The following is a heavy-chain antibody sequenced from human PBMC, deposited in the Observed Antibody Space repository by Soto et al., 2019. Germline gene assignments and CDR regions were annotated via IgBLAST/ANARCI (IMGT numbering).Heavy chain of an antibody. D-gene: IGHD3-3*01. CDR1: GFTFSSYA. Sequence: GGSLRLSCAASGFTFSSYAMSWVRQAPGKGLEWVSAISGSGGSTYYADSVKGRFTISRDNSKNTLYLQMNSLRAEDTAVYYCAKDISYYDFWSGYSNLDYWGQGTLVTVSS. CDR2: ISGSGGST. J-gene: IGHJ4*02. V-gene: IGHV3-23*01. CDR3: AKDISYYDFWSGYSNLDY.